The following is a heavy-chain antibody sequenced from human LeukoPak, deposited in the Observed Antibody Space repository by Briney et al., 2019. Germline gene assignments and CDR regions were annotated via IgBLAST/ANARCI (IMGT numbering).Heavy chain of an antibody. CDR2: IYSGGST. Sequence: GGSLRLSCAASGFTVSSNYMSWVRQAPGKGLEWVSVIYSGGSTYYADSVKGRFTISRDNAKNSLYLQMNSLRDEDTAVYYCARDPKNYGSGSYYNYWGQGTLVTVSS. V-gene: IGHV3-53*01. CDR1: GFTVSSNY. D-gene: IGHD3-10*01. J-gene: IGHJ4*02. CDR3: ARDPKNYGSGSYYNY.